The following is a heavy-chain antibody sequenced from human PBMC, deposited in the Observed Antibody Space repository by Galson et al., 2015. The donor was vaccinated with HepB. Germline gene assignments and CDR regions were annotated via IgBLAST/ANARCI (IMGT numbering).Heavy chain of an antibody. J-gene: IGHJ5*02. CDR3: ARERPGIERSRYWFDP. D-gene: IGHD6-13*01. CDR2: INAGNGNT. V-gene: IGHV1-3*01. Sequence: SVKVSCKASGYTFTSYAMHWVRQAPGQRLEWMGWINAGNGNTKYSQKFQGRVTITRDTSASTAYMELSSLRSEDTAVYYCARERPGIERSRYWFDPWGQGTLVTVSS. CDR1: GYTFTSYA.